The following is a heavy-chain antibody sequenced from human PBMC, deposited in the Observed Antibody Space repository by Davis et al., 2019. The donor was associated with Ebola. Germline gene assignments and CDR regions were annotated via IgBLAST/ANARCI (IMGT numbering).Heavy chain of an antibody. CDR3: ARDGLSTGADY. D-gene: IGHD1-14*01. CDR1: GFTVSRNY. Sequence: GESLKISCAASGFTVSRNYMSWVRQAPGQGLEWVSVIYSGGSTYYADSVKGRFTISRDNSKNTLYLQMNSLRAEDTAVYYCARDGLSTGADYWGQGTLVTVSS. V-gene: IGHV3-66*01. J-gene: IGHJ4*02. CDR2: IYSGGST.